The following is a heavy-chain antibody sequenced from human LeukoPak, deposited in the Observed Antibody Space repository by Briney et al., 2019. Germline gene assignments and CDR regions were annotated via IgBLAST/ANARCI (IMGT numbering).Heavy chain of an antibody. D-gene: IGHD1-7*01. V-gene: IGHV3-9*01. J-gene: IGHJ3*02. CDR2: ITWNSGTI. Sequence: GRSLRLSCAASGFTFDDYAMHWVRQGPGQGLERVSGITWNSGTIGYADSVKGRFTISRDNAKNSLYLQMNSLRAEDTALYYCAKDVTGTGAFDIWGQGTMATVSS. CDR3: AKDVTGTGAFDI. CDR1: GFTFDDYA.